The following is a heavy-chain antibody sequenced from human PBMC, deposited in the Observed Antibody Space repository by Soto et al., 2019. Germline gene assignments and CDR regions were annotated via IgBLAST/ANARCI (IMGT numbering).Heavy chain of an antibody. CDR3: ARGSKDSYPGSRIFNF. CDR2: ITDTGGDA. Sequence: GGSLRRSCAASGFTCSSYEMNWVRQAPGKGLEWVSTITDTGGDARYGDSVRGRFTISRDNSKKTLYLQMSSLRADDSAVYFCARGSKDSYPGSRIFNFWGRGTLVTDS. CDR1: GFTCSSYE. V-gene: IGHV3-23*01. J-gene: IGHJ4*02. D-gene: IGHD3-10*01.